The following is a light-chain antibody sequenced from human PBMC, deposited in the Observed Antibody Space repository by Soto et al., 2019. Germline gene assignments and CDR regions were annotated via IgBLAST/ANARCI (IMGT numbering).Light chain of an antibody. CDR1: SSDVGGYNY. V-gene: IGLV2-8*01. Sequence: QSALTQPPSASGSPGQSVTVSCTGTSSDVGGYNYVSWYQQHPGKAPKLIIYEVNKRPSGVPDRFSGSKSGNTASLTVSGLQADDEADYYCASFGGSKVFGGGTKVTVL. CDR3: ASFGGSKV. J-gene: IGLJ2*01. CDR2: EVN.